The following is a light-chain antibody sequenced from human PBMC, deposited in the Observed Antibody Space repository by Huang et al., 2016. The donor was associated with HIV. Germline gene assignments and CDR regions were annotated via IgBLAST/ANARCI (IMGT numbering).Light chain of an antibody. CDR2: AAS. V-gene: IGKV1-12*01. J-gene: IGKJ4*01. Sequence: DIRVTQSTSSVSASVGDRVTITCRARQDIDTWLAWYQQNRGKAPRLLVYAASKLESGVPSRFRGSGSSKDFTLTISSLHPEDVGSYYCQQANRFPLIFGGGTKVEIK. CDR3: QQANRFPLI. CDR1: QDIDTW.